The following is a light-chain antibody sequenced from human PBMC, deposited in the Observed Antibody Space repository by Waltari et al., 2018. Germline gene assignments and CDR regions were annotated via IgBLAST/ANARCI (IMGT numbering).Light chain of an antibody. Sequence: DIQLTQSPSFPSASVGDRVTITCRASQGTNNYLAWYQQKPGKAPNLLIYGTSTLQSGVPSRFSGSQSGTEFTLTISSLQPEDFATYYCQQFKSFLFTFGQGTRLDIK. V-gene: IGKV1-9*01. CDR2: GTS. CDR3: QQFKSFLFT. J-gene: IGKJ5*01. CDR1: QGTNNY.